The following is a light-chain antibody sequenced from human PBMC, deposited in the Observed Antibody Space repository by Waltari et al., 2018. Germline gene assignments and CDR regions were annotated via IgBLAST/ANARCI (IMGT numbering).Light chain of an antibody. CDR3: GTWDSSLSAWV. Sequence: QSVLTQPPSVSAAPGQKVTVSCSGTSSNIGHHYVSWYQQFPGTAPKLLIHGNNKRPAGIPDRFSGSKADTSATLVITGLQTGDEADYYCGTWDSSLSAWVFGGGTKLTVL. CDR2: GNN. CDR1: SSNIGHHY. J-gene: IGLJ3*02. V-gene: IGLV1-51*01.